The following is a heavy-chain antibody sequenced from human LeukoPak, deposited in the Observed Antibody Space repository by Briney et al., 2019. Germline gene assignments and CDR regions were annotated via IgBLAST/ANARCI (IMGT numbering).Heavy chain of an antibody. D-gene: IGHD6-25*01. CDR2: IYTDGRT. CDR1: GFTVSSNY. CDR3: ARRRAASWSFDS. J-gene: IGHJ4*02. V-gene: IGHV3-66*04. Sequence: GGSLRLSCAASGFTVSSNYMGWVRQAPGKGLEWVSVIYTDGRTYSADSMKGRFTLSRDNSKNTPYLQMSSLRAEDTAVYYCARRRAASWSFDSWGQGTLVTVSS.